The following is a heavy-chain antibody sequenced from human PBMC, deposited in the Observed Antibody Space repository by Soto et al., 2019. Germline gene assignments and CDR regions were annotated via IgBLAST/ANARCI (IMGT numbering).Heavy chain of an antibody. Sequence: GESLKISCKGSGYSFTSYWIVWVRQMPGKGLEWMGIIYPGDSDTRYSPSFQGQVTISADKSISTAYLQWSSLKASDTAMYYCARKHCSGGSCYLNHYGMDVWGQGTTVTVSS. V-gene: IGHV5-51*01. CDR2: IYPGDSDT. CDR1: GYSFTSYW. J-gene: IGHJ6*02. D-gene: IGHD2-15*01. CDR3: ARKHCSGGSCYLNHYGMDV.